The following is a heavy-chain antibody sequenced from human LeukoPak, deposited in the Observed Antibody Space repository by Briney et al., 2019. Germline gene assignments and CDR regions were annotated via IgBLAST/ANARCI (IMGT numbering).Heavy chain of an antibody. D-gene: IGHD6-19*01. CDR2: TWYAESST. J-gene: IGHJ6*02. CDR3: ARDGSFGRDV. CDR1: GFTFSSYG. V-gene: IGHV3-33*01. Sequence: GGSLRLSCAASGFTFSSYGIHWVRQAPGKGLEWVAVTWYAESSTYYTDSVKGRFTISRDNSKKTVYLQMNSLRVEDTGVYYCARDGSFGRDVWGQGTTVTVSS.